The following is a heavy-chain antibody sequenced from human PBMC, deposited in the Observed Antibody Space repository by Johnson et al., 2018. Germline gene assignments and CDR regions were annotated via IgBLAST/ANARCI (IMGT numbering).Heavy chain of an antibody. CDR1: GDSIRSYY. D-gene: IGHD5-24*01. J-gene: IGHJ4*02. CDR2: IYYSGST. Sequence: QVQLVQSGPGLVKPSDTLSLTCTVSGDSIRSYYWSWVRQPPGKGLEWIGKIYYSGSTDYGPSLKGRVTISVDTSKNQFSLKLSSVTAADTAVYYCARWKWLQHSRIFDYWGQGILVTVSS. V-gene: IGHV4-59*01. CDR3: ARWKWLQHSRIFDY.